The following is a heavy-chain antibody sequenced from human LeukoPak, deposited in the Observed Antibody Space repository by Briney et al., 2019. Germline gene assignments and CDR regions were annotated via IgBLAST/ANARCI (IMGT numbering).Heavy chain of an antibody. D-gene: IGHD6-13*01. V-gene: IGHV3-23*01. CDR3: AKEIAVAGDYSHYGMDV. CDR1: GFTFSSYA. CDR2: ISGSGGST. J-gene: IGHJ6*02. Sequence: GGSLRLSGAASGFTFSSYAMSWVRQAPGKGLEWVSSISGSGGSTYYADSVKGRFTISRDNSKNTLYLQMNSLRADDTAVYYCAKEIAVAGDYSHYGMDVWGQGSTVTVSS.